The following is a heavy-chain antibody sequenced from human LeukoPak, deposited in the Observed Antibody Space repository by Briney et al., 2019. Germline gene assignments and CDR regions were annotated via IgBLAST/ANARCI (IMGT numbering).Heavy chain of an antibody. D-gene: IGHD6-6*01. CDR3: ARTEYSSSSSLPPFYYYYMDV. V-gene: IGHV4-61*02. CDR1: GGSISSGSYY. CDR2: IYTSGST. Sequence: PSETLSLTCTVSGGSISSGSYYWSWIRQPAGKGLEWIGRIYTSGSTNYNPSLKSRVTISVDTSKNQFSLKLSSVTAADTAVYYCARTEYSSSSSLPPFYYYYMDVWGKGTTVTVSS. J-gene: IGHJ6*03.